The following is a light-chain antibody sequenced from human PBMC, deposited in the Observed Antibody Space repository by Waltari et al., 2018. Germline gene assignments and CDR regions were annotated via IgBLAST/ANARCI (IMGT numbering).Light chain of an antibody. Sequence: DIQMTQSPSSVSASVGDTVTITCRASQSISAWLAWYQQKPGKAPKLLISAAFNLQSGVPSRFSGSRSGTDFSLTISSLQPEDFATYYCQQCSTLPFAFGGGTTVEIK. J-gene: IGKJ4*01. CDR2: AAF. V-gene: IGKV1D-12*01. CDR3: QQCSTLPFA. CDR1: QSISAW.